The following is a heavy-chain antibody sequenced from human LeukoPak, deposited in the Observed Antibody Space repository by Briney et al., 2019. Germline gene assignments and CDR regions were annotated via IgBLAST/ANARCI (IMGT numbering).Heavy chain of an antibody. Sequence: GASVKVSCKASGCAFTSYYIHWVRQAPGQGLEWMGVISPGAGSTAYTPKFQGRVTMTRDTSTSTVYMDLSSLRSEDTAVYYCARLRGGDYWGQGTLVTVSS. CDR1: GCAFTSYY. D-gene: IGHD3-16*01. CDR2: ISPGAGST. V-gene: IGHV1-46*01. CDR3: ARLRGGDY. J-gene: IGHJ4*02.